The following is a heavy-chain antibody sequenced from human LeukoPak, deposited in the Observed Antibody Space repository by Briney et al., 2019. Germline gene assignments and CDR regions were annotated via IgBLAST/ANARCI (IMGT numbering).Heavy chain of an antibody. CDR1: GYPFTTYD. V-gene: IGHV1-8*01. D-gene: IGHD1-14*01. CDR3: ARISDHNWYFDL. Sequence: ASVKVSCKASGYPFTTYDINWGRKATGQGLEWMGWMNPSSGYTGYSQKLQGRVTMTRNTSITTAYMELSSLRSEDTAVYYCARISDHNWYFDLWGRGTLVTVSS. CDR2: MNPSSGYT. J-gene: IGHJ2*01.